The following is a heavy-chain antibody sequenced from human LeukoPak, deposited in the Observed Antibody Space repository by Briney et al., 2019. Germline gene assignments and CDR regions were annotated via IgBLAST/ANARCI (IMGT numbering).Heavy chain of an antibody. D-gene: IGHD6-13*01. J-gene: IGHJ5*02. V-gene: IGHV4-34*01. CDR2: INHSGST. CDR1: GGSFSSYY. Sequence: SETLSLTCAVYGGSFSSYYWSWIRQPPGKGLEWIGEINHSGSTNYNPSLKSRVTISVDTSKNQFSLKLSSVAAADTAVYYCARLRKRQQLYSVFNWFDPWGQGTLVTVSS. CDR3: ARLRKRQQLYSVFNWFDP.